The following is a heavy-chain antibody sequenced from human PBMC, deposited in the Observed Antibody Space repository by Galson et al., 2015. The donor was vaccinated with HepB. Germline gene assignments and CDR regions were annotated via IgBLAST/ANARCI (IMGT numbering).Heavy chain of an antibody. CDR2: IYHSGST. CDR3: ARDGGDNGVDY. CDR1: GFTFSNAW. D-gene: IGHD2-21*02. Sequence: SLRLSCAASGFTFSNAWMSWVRQAPGKGLEWIGEIYHSGSTNYIPSLKSRVTISVDKSKNQFSLKLSSVTAADTAVYYCARDGGDNGVDYWGQGTLVTVSS. J-gene: IGHJ4*02. V-gene: IGHV4-4*02.